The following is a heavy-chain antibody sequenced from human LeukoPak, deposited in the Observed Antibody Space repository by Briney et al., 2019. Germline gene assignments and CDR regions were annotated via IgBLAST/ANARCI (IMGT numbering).Heavy chain of an antibody. CDR2: INPNSAGT. J-gene: IGHJ5*02. V-gene: IGHV1-2*02. Sequence: ASVKVSCKASGYTFTGYYMHWVRQAPGQGLEWMGWINPNSAGTNYAHNFQGRVTMTRDTSTNTAYMELSRLRSDDTAVYYCARVDYCSSTSCSHNWFDPWGQGTLVTVSS. CDR1: GYTFTGYY. D-gene: IGHD2-2*01. CDR3: ARVDYCSSTSCSHNWFDP.